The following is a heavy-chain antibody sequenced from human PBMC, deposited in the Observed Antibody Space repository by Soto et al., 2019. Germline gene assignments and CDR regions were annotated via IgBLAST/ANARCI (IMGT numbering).Heavy chain of an antibody. D-gene: IGHD6-19*01. CDR1: AYTVTSYG. J-gene: IGHJ3*02. V-gene: IGHV1-18*01. Sequence: GASLKFSSKASAYTVTSYGISWVRPAPGQGLEWMGWISAYNGNTNYAQKLQGRVTMTSDTSTITAYMELRSLRSDDTAVYYCARDTVAGIWAFDIWGQGTMVTVSS. CDR3: ARDTVAGIWAFDI. CDR2: ISAYNGNT.